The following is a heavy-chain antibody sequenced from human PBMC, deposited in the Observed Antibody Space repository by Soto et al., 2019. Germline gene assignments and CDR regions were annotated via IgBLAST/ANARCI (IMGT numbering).Heavy chain of an antibody. CDR1: GYTFTDYY. CDR2: INPSGGGT. D-gene: IGHD6-19*01. CDR3: ARSQWQLQPAIDY. J-gene: IGHJ4*02. V-gene: IGHV1-2*02. Sequence: QVQLVQSGAEVKKPGASVKVSCKASGYTFTDYYVHWVRQAPGQGLEWLGWINPSGGGTNTAQKFQDRVTMTRDSSISTAYMELSSLRSDDTAVYYCARSQWQLQPAIDYWGQGTLVSVSS.